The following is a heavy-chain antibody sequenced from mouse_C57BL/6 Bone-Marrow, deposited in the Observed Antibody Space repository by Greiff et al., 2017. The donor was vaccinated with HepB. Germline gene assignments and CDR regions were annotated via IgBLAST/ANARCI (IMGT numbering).Heavy chain of an antibody. J-gene: IGHJ4*01. CDR2: INYDGSST. CDR1: GFTFSDYY. CDR3: AREREPRSYYYAMDY. V-gene: IGHV5-16*01. Sequence: DVKLVESEGGLVQPGSSMKLSCTASGFTFSDYYMAWVRQVPEKGLEWVANINYDGSSTYYLDSLKSRFIISRDNAKNILYLQMSSLKSEDTATYYCAREREPRSYYYAMDYWGQGTSVTVSS.